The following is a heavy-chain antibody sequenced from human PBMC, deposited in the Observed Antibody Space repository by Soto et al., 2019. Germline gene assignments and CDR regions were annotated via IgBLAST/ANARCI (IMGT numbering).Heavy chain of an antibody. CDR3: AGSPYDSSGYSRKDAFDI. CDR2: IYYSGST. Sequence: QVQLQESGPGLVKPSQTLSLTCTVSGGSISSGGYYWSWIRQHPGKGLEWLGYIYYSGSTYYNPSLERRVTISVDTSKNQFSLKLSSVTAADTAVYYCAGSPYDSSGYSRKDAFDIWGQGTMVTVSS. CDR1: GGSISSGGYY. J-gene: IGHJ3*02. V-gene: IGHV4-31*03. D-gene: IGHD3-22*01.